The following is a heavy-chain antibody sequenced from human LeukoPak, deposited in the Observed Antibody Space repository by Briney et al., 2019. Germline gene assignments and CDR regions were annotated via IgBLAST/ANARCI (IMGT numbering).Heavy chain of an antibody. CDR1: GFTFSSYG. V-gene: IGHV3-30*18. J-gene: IGHJ6*02. D-gene: IGHD6-6*01. CDR3: AKIPAYSSSSHYYYGMDV. Sequence: GRSLRLSCAASGFTFSSYGMHWVRQAPGKGLEWEAVISYDGSNKYYADSVKGRFTISRDNSKNTLYLQMNSLRAEDTAVYYCAKIPAYSSSSHYYYGMDVWGQGTTVTVSS. CDR2: ISYDGSNK.